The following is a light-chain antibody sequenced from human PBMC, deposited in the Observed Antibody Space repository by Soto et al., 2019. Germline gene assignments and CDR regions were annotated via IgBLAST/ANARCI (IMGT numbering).Light chain of an antibody. Sequence: DIQMTQSPSSLSASIGDRVTISCRASQDIGAYVNWYQHKKGKAPRVLMYAASNLKNGVPPKFSGSGSGREFTPTIRDPQTEDFATYFWPASYSTRTFGQGTKVERK. CDR1: QDIGAY. CDR2: AAS. CDR3: PASYSTRT. V-gene: IGKV1-39*01. J-gene: IGKJ1*01.